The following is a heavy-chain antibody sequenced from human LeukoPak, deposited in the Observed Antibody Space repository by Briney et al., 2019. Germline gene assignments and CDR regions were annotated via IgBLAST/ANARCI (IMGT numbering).Heavy chain of an antibody. D-gene: IGHD6-19*01. V-gene: IGHV5-51*01. CDR1: GYSFTSYW. Sequence: GESLKISCKGSGYSFTSYWIGWVRQMPGKGLEWMGIIYPGDSDTRYSPSFQGQVTISADKSISTAYLQWSSLKASDTAMYYCARLGEWAVAGNQPDYWGQGTLVTVS. J-gene: IGHJ4*02. CDR2: IYPGDSDT. CDR3: ARLGEWAVAGNQPDY.